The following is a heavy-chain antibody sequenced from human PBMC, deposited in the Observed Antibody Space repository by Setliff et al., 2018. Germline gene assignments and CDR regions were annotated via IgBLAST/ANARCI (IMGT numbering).Heavy chain of an antibody. CDR1: GFTFSDYY. CDR2: ITSSGNTI. V-gene: IGHV3-11*04. CDR3: AREGKEGFGELPDYYYYYMDG. J-gene: IGHJ6*03. Sequence: GSLRLSCAASGFTFSDYYMSWIRQAPGKGLECISYITSSGNTIYYADSVKGRFTISRDSAKNSLYLQMNSLRAQDTAVYYCAREGKEGFGELPDYYYYYMDGWCRGTTVTVSS. D-gene: IGHD3-10*01.